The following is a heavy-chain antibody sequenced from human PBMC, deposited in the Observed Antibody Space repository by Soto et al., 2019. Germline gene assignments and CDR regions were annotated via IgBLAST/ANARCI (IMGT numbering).Heavy chain of an antibody. CDR3: APHPGGGGY. CDR1: GFTVSNNY. Sequence: EVQLVESGGGLIQPGGSLRLSCAVSGFTVSNNYMSWVRQAPGKGLEGVSVIYSGGYTAYGDSVKGRFTISRENSKNPLYSQKKSRGAAAPPVYYWAPHPGGGGYWGQGTLVTVSS. D-gene: IGHD3-10*01. CDR2: IYSGGYT. V-gene: IGHV3-53*01. J-gene: IGHJ4*02.